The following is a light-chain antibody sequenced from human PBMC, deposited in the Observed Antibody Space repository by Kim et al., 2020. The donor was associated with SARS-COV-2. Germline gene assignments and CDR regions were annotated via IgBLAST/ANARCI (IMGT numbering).Light chain of an antibody. J-gene: IGKJ1*01. Sequence: EVVMTQSPATLSVSPGERATLSCRASQSIGSKLAWYQQKPGQAPRLVIYAASTRAIGIPARFSASGSGTDFTLTISSLQSEDFAVYYCQQYNYWLTFGRGTKVDIK. CDR3: QQYNYWLT. CDR1: QSIGSK. CDR2: AAS. V-gene: IGKV3-15*01.